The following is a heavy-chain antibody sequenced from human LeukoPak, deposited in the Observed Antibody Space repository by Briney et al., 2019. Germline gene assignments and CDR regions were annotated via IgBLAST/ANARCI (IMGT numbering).Heavy chain of an antibody. Sequence: GGSLRLSCAASGFTFTHYGMNWVRQAPGKGLEWVSGIRANGETTYYADSVRGRFTISRDNSRSMVWLQMNSLRAEDTAVYYCARALEFYFWGQGTMVTVSS. D-gene: IGHD3-10*01. CDR1: GFTFTHYG. V-gene: IGHV3-23*01. CDR3: ARALEFYF. CDR2: IRANGETT. J-gene: IGHJ3*01.